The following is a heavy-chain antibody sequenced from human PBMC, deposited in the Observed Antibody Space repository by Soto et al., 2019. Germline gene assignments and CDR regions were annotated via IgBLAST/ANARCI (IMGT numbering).Heavy chain of an antibody. V-gene: IGHV1-2*02. CDR3: ARGDCSSTSCYGMDV. CDR2: INPNSGGT. D-gene: IGHD2-2*01. Sequence: ASVKVSCKASGYTFTGYYMHWVRQAPGQGREWMGWINPNSGGTNYAQKFQGRVTMTRDTSISTAYMELSRLRSDDTAVYYCARGDCSSTSCYGMDVWGQGTTVTVSS. CDR1: GYTFTGYY. J-gene: IGHJ6*02.